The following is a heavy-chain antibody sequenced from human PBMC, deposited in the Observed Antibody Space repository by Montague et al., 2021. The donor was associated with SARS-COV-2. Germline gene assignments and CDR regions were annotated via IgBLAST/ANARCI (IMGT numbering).Heavy chain of an antibody. J-gene: IGHJ3*02. Sequence: CAISGDSVSSKSVAWNWIRQSPSRGLEWLGRTYYRSKCDSDYAESVKRLLVITPDTSKNHVSLQLNSVIPEDTAVYFCASSGITLTGLDAFDIWGQGTMVTVSS. V-gene: IGHV6-1*01. CDR3: ASSGITLTGLDAFDI. CDR2: TYYRSKCDS. CDR1: GDSVSSKSVA. D-gene: IGHD3-9*01.